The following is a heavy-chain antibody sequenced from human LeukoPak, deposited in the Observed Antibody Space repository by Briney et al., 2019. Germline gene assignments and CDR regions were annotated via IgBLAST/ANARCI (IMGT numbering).Heavy chain of an antibody. V-gene: IGHV1-2*02. CDR1: GYTFTGYY. CDR3: ARKAKVSTFRSSTSAANNHNWFDP. Sequence: ASVKVSCKASGYTFTGYYMHWVRQAPGQGLEWMGWINPNSGGTNYAQKFQGRVTMTRDTSISTAYMELSRLRSNDTAVYYCARKAKVSTFRSSTSAANNHNWFDPWGQGTLVTVSS. CDR2: INPNSGGT. J-gene: IGHJ5*02. D-gene: IGHD2-2*01.